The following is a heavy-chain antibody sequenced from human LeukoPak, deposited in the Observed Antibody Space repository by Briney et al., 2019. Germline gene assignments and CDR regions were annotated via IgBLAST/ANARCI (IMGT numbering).Heavy chain of an antibody. CDR2: IKEDGSET. Sequence: GGSLRLSCAASGFTLNGYWKSWVRQATGKGLEWVANIKEDGSETYYVDSVKGRFNISRDNAKNTLYLHMNSLTAEDTAMYYCSRDWVAGVPFDAFDIWGQGTMVSVSS. J-gene: IGHJ3*02. CDR1: GFTLNGYW. V-gene: IGHV3-7*01. CDR3: SRDWVAGVPFDAFDI. D-gene: IGHD3-10*01.